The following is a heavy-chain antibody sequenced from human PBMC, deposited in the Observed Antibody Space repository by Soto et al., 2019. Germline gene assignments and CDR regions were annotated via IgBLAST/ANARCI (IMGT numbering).Heavy chain of an antibody. J-gene: IGHJ5*02. CDR2: IYHRGST. V-gene: IGHV4-59*01. CDR3: ARGDEAFDP. CDR1: GGSISGYY. Sequence: SETLSLTCTVFGGSISGYYWSWIRQPPGKGLEWLGYIYHRGSTTYSPSLEGRITISIDTSKNQFSLKLTSVTPDDTAVYYCARGDEAFDPWGPGTLVT.